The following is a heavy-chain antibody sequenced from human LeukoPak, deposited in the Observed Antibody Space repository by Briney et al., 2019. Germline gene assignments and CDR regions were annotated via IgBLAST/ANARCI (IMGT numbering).Heavy chain of an antibody. D-gene: IGHD2-2*01. CDR2: INHSGST. CDR3: ARVRRVVVPAATDGMDV. J-gene: IGHJ6*02. V-gene: IGHV4-39*07. CDR1: GGSISSGGYY. Sequence: PSETLSLTCTVSGGSISSGGYYWSWIRQPPGKGLEWIGEINHSGSTNYNPSLKSRVTISVDTSKNQFSLKLSSVTAADTAVYYCARVRRVVVPAATDGMDVWGQGTTVTVSS.